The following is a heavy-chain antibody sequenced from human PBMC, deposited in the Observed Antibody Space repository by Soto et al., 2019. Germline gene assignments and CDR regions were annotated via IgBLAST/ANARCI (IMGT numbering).Heavy chain of an antibody. CDR3: ARGWSVSGRPPI. Sequence: EVQLVESGGGLVKPGGSLRLSCAASGFTFSSYSMNWVRQAPVKGLEWVSSISSSSSYIYYADSVKGRFTISRDNAKNSLYLQMNSLRAEDTAVYYCARGWSVSGRPPIWGQGTMVTVSS. V-gene: IGHV3-21*01. CDR2: ISSSSSYI. J-gene: IGHJ3*02. CDR1: GFTFSSYS. D-gene: IGHD1-26*01.